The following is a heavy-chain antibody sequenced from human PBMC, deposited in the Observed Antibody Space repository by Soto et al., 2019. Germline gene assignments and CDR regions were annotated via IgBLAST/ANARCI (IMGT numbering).Heavy chain of an antibody. D-gene: IGHD6-19*01. CDR2: IYYSGST. V-gene: IGHV4-61*01. CDR3: ARGRIAVASANLDP. J-gene: IGHJ5*02. CDR1: GGSVSSGSYY. Sequence: SETLSLTCTVSGGSVSSGSYYWSWIRQPPGKGLEWIGYIYYSGSTNYNPSLKSRVTISVDTSKNQFSLKLSSVTAADTAVYYCARGRIAVASANLDPWGQGTLVTVSS.